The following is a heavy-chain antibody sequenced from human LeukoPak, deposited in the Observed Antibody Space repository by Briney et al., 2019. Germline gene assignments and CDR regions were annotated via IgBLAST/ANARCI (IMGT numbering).Heavy chain of an antibody. J-gene: IGHJ4*02. Sequence: SGPTLVNPTQTLTLTCTFSGFSLSTSGVGVGWICQPPGKALECPALILWDDDKRYSPSLKSRLTIAKDTSKNQVGLIMTAMDPVDTATYYRAHSNYPTFDYWGQGTLVTVSS. CDR2: ILWDDDK. CDR3: AHSNYPTFDY. CDR1: GFSLSTSGVG. V-gene: IGHV2-5*02. D-gene: IGHD4-11*01.